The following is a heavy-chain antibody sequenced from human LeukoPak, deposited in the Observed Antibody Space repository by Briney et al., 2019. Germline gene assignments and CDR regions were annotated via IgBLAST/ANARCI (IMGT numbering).Heavy chain of an antibody. V-gene: IGHV3-23*01. Sequence: GGSLRPSCAASGLTFSSYAMSWGRQAPGKGLEWGSIVSGSGGTTYYADSVKGRFTIPRDNPKNTLYLQMNSLRAEDTAVYYCAKELSGSYYGPPYLDYWGQGTLLTVSS. CDR1: GLTFSSYA. D-gene: IGHD1-26*01. CDR2: VSGSGGTT. J-gene: IGHJ4*02. CDR3: AKELSGSYYGPPYLDY.